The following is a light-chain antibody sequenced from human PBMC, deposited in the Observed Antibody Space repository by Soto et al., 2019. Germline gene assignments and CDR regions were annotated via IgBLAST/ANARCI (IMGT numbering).Light chain of an antibody. J-gene: IGKJ1*01. CDR3: EHYASPPST. CDR1: QSVGSRY. CDR2: GAS. V-gene: IGKV3-20*01. Sequence: EIGLTQSPGTLSLSPGERATLSCRASQSVGSRYLAWYQQKPGQAPSLLMYGASSRATGIPDMFSGSGSGTDFTITISRLEPEDFAVYYCEHYASPPSTFGQGTKVESK.